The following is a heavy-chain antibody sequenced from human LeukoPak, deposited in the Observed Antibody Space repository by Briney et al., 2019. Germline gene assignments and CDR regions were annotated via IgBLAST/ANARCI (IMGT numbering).Heavy chain of an antibody. J-gene: IGHJ4*02. CDR1: GVSITNSGYH. CDR2: IYTSGDT. D-gene: IGHD2-2*01. CDR3: ARDSCSSNACSFDF. V-gene: IGHV4-61*02. Sequence: PSQTLSLTCTVSGVSITNSGYHWSWIRQSAGRGLEWIGRIYTSGDTNYNPSLKSRVTILSDTSRNQFSLKLTSLTAADTAVYYCARDSCSSNACSFDFWGQGILVTVSS.